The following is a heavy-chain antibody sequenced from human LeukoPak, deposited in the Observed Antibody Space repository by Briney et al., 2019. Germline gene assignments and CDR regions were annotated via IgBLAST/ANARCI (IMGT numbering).Heavy chain of an antibody. J-gene: IGHJ4*02. Sequence: GGSLRLSCAASGFTFSSYWMSWVRQAPGKGLEWVANIKQDGSEKYYVDSVKGRFTISRDNAKNSLYLQMNSLRAEDTAVYYCARGYSSGWYYIDYWGQGTLVTVSS. CDR3: ARGYSSGWYYIDY. CDR2: IKQDGSEK. CDR1: GFTFSSYW. V-gene: IGHV3-7*01. D-gene: IGHD6-19*01.